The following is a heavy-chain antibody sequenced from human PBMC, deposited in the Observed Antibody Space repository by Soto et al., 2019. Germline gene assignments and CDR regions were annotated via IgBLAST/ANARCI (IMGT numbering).Heavy chain of an antibody. Sequence: EVQLVESGGGLVQPGGSLRLSCVASGFIFSSYWMSWVRQAPGKGLEWVANIKQDGSEKYYVDSVKGRFTISRDNTKNSLYLQLNSLRAEDTAVYYCARDGVMSMVRGVDYYYDLNVWGHGTTVTASS. J-gene: IGHJ6*02. V-gene: IGHV3-7*03. CDR2: IKQDGSEK. D-gene: IGHD3-10*01. CDR3: ARDGVMSMVRGVDYYYDLNV. CDR1: GFIFSSYW.